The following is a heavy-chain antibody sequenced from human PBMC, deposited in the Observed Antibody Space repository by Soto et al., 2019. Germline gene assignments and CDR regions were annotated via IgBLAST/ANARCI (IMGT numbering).Heavy chain of an antibody. J-gene: IGHJ4*02. CDR2: ISWNSGNI. D-gene: IGHD4-17*01. Sequence: DLVESGGGLVQPGRSLRLSCAASGFIFDDYAMHWVRQAPGKGLEWVSSISWNSGNIGYADSVKGRFTISRDNAKNSLYLQMNSVRGDDTALYYCAKGASTTVFAFNDYWGQGTLVTVSS. CDR1: GFIFDDYA. V-gene: IGHV3-9*01. CDR3: AKGASTTVFAFNDY.